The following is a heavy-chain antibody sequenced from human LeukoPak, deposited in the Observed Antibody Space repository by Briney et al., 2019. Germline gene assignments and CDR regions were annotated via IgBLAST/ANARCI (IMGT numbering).Heavy chain of an antibody. CDR2: NSGDGGST. D-gene: IGHD2-15*01. J-gene: IGHJ4*02. CDR3: AKGYCTGGRCYYIAY. V-gene: IGHV3-43*02. CDR1: GFPFEDYA. Sequence: PGGSLRLSCAASGFPFEDYAMHWVRQTPGKGLEWVCLNSGDGGSTYYADSVKGRFTISRDNSKNSLYLQMNSLRTEDSALYYCAKGYCTGGRCYYIAYWGQGTLVTVSS.